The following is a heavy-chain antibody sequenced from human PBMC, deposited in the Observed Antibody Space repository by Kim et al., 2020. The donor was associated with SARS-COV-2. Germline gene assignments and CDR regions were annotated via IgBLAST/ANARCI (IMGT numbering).Heavy chain of an antibody. V-gene: IGHV4-39*01. J-gene: IGHJ4*02. Sequence: PSLKSRVTISVATSKNQFSLKLSSVTAADTAVYYCARRKYYYDSYYYFDYWGQGTLVTVSS. D-gene: IGHD3-22*01. CDR3: ARRKYYYDSYYYFDY.